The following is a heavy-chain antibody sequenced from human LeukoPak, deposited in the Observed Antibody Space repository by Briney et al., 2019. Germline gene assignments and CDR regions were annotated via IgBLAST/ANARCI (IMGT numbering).Heavy chain of an antibody. CDR2: IYYSGST. V-gene: IGHV4-59*12. Sequence: SETLSLTCTVSGGSISSYYWSWIRQPPGKGLEWIGYIYYSGSTNYNPSLKSRVTISVDTSKKQFSLKVSSVTAADTAVYYCARLGIAARQKRWYFDYWGQGTLVTVSS. J-gene: IGHJ4*02. CDR1: GGSISSYY. D-gene: IGHD6-6*01. CDR3: ARLGIAARQKRWYFDY.